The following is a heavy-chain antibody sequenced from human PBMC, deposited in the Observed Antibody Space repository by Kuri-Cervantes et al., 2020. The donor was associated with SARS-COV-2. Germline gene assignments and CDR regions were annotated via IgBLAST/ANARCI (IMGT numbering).Heavy chain of an antibody. V-gene: IGHV1-2*02. CDR2: INPNSGGT. D-gene: IGHD5-12*01. CDR1: GYTFTGYY. Sequence: ASVKVSCKASGYTFTGYYMHRVRQAPGQGLEWMGWINPNSGGTNYAQKFQGRVTMTRDTSISTAYMELSRLRSDDTAVYYCARGRGIQWDAFGIWGQGTMVTVSS. J-gene: IGHJ3*02. CDR3: ARGRGIQWDAFGI.